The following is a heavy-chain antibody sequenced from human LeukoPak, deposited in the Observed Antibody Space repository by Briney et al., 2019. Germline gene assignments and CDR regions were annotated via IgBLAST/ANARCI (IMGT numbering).Heavy chain of an antibody. CDR3: ARYMIGSKSSFDY. CDR2: FDPEDGET. D-gene: IGHD3-22*01. Sequence: ASVRVSCKVSGYTLTELSMHWVRQAPGKGLEWMGGFDPEDGETIYAQKFQGRVTITADESTSTAYMELSSLRSEDTAVYYCARYMIGSKSSFDYWGQGTLVTVSS. CDR1: GYTLTELS. V-gene: IGHV1-24*01. J-gene: IGHJ4*02.